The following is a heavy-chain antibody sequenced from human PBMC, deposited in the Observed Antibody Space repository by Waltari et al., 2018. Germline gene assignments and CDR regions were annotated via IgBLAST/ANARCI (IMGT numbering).Heavy chain of an antibody. V-gene: IGHV1-69*12. CDR1: GGTFNNYA. CDR2: TIPVIGTA. J-gene: IGHJ4*02. D-gene: IGHD3-22*01. CDR3: ARGGRSGYLYHFDF. Sequence: QVQLVQSGAEVKKPGSSVKVSCKASGGTFNNYAINWVRQAPGQGLEWMGGTIPVIGTATYTPNFQDRGTFTADDSTGTAYMELRSLRSEDTAMYYCARGGRSGYLYHFDFWGQGTLVTVSS.